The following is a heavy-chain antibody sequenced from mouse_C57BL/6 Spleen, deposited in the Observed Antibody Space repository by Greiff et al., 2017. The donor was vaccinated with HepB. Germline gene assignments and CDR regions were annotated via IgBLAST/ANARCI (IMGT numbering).Heavy chain of an antibody. D-gene: IGHD4-1*01. CDR1: GFTFSSYA. CDR3: ARELGREYFDY. CDR2: ISDGGSYT. V-gene: IGHV5-4*01. J-gene: IGHJ2*01. Sequence: EVKLVESGGGLVKPGGSLKLSCAASGFTFSSYAMSWVRQTPEKRLEWVATISDGGSYTYYPDNVKGRFTISRDNAKNNLYLQMSHLKSEDTAMYYCARELGREYFDYWGQGTTLTVSS.